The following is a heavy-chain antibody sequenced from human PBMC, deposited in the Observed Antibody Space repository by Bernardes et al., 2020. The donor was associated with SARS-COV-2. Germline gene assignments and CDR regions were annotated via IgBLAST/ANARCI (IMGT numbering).Heavy chain of an antibody. D-gene: IGHD3-9*01. Sequence: GGSLRLSCAASGFTFSSYWMSWVRQAPGKGLEWVANIKQDGSEKYYVDSVKGRFTISRDNAKNSLYLQMNSLRAEDTAVYYCAREVGGYDILTGYSPYDAFDIWGQGTMVTVSS. CDR3: AREVGGYDILTGYSPYDAFDI. J-gene: IGHJ3*02. V-gene: IGHV3-7*01. CDR1: GFTFSSYW. CDR2: IKQDGSEK.